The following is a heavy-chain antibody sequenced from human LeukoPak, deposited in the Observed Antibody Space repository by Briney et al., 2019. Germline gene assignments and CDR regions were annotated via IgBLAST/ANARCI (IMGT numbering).Heavy chain of an antibody. D-gene: IGHD2-8*01. Sequence: GGSLRLSCAASGFTFSSYGMHWVRQAPGKGLEWVAFIRYDGSNKYYADSVKGRFTISRDNSKNTLYPQMNSLRAEDTAVYYCAKDLKAHNTNGVYFDYWGQGTLVTVSS. CDR3: AKDLKAHNTNGVYFDY. V-gene: IGHV3-30*02. CDR2: IRYDGSNK. CDR1: GFTFSSYG. J-gene: IGHJ4*02.